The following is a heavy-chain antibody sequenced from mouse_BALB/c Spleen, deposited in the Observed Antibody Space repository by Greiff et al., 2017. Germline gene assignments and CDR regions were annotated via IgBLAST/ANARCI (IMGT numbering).Heavy chain of an antibody. D-gene: IGHD1-1*01. CDR2: INPYNGDT. CDR3: ARSYYYGSSIDY. V-gene: IGHV1-20*02. J-gene: IGHJ2*01. Sequence: EVMLVESGPELVKPGASVKISCKASGYSFTGYFMNWVMQSHGKSLEWIGRINPYNGDTFYNQKFKGKATLTVDKSSSTAHMELRSLASEDSAVYYCARSYYYGSSIDYWGQGTTLTVSS. CDR1: GYSFTGYF.